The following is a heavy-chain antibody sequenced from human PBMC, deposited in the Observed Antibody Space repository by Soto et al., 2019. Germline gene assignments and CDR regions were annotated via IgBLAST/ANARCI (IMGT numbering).Heavy chain of an antibody. D-gene: IGHD4-17*01. CDR2: IYPGDSDT. CDR1: GYSFTSYW. Sequence: GESLKISCKGSGYSFTSYWIGWVRQMPGKGLEWMGIIYPGDSDTRYSPSFQGQVTISADKSISTAYLQWSSLKASDTAMYYCARRKSTVTTPDGDYYYYMDVWGKGTTVTVSS. J-gene: IGHJ6*03. V-gene: IGHV5-51*01. CDR3: ARRKSTVTTPDGDYYYYMDV.